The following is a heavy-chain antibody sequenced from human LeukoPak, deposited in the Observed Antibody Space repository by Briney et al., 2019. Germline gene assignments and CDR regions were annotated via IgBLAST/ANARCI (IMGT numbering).Heavy chain of an antibody. CDR1: GYTFTGYY. D-gene: IGHD4-17*01. CDR3: GRTGDGDYGGYYFDY. V-gene: IGHV1-2*02. CDR2: INPNSGGT. Sequence: ASVKVSCKASGYTFTGYYMHWVRQAPGQGLEWMGWINPNSGGTNYAQKFQGRVTITRDTSISTAYMELSRLRSDDTAVDYCGRTGDGDYGGYYFDYWGQGTLVTVSS. J-gene: IGHJ4*02.